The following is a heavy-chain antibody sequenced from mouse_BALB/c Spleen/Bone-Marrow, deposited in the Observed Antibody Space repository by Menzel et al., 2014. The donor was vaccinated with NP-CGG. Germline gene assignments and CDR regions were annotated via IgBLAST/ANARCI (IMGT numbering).Heavy chain of an antibody. CDR1: GFAFXSYD. D-gene: IGHD4-1*01. J-gene: IGHJ2*01. CDR2: ISSGGSYT. CDR3: ARPLTGAYFDY. Sequence: EVQVVESGGGLVKPGGSLKLSCAASGFAFXSYDMSWVRQTPEKRLEWVATISSGGSYTYYPDSVKGRFTISRDNARNTLYLQMSSLRSEDTALYYCARPLTGAYFDYWGQGTTLTVSS. V-gene: IGHV5-9*02.